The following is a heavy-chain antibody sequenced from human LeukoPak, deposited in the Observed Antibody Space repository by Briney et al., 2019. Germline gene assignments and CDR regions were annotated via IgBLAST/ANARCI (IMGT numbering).Heavy chain of an antibody. Sequence: PGGSLRLSCAASGFNFDDYAMLWVPQGPGKGLEWVSLISGDGGSTYYGDSVKGRFTISRDNSKNSLYLEMNSLKIEDTGLYYCAKDKGDGEYVDYWGQGTLVTVSS. V-gene: IGHV3-43*02. J-gene: IGHJ4*02. CDR3: AKDKGDGEYVDY. CDR1: GFNFDDYA. D-gene: IGHD5-24*01. CDR2: ISGDGGST.